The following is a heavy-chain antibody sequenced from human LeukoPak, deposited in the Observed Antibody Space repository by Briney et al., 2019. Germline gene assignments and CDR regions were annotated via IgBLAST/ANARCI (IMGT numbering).Heavy chain of an antibody. V-gene: IGHV1-3*01. CDR2: INAGNGNT. CDR1: GCTFTSYA. Sequence: GASVKVSCKASGCTFTSYAMHWVRQAPGQRLEWIGWINAGNGNTKYSQKFQGRVTITRDTSASTAYMELSSLRSEDTAVYYCARDSSSGWFEYYYYGMDVWGQGTTVTVSS. D-gene: IGHD6-19*01. J-gene: IGHJ6*02. CDR3: ARDSSSGWFEYYYYGMDV.